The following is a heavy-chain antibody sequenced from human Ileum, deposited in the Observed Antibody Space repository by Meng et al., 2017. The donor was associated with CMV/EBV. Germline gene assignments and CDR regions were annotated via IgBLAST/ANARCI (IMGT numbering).Heavy chain of an antibody. D-gene: IGHD5/OR15-5a*01. Sequence: GESLKISCTASGFTFRRYWLSWVRQAPGKGLEWVDNINPDGSEKYSVDSVSGRFTISRDNAESSLYLQMNGLKAEDTAVYYCTRDLNGDSVYWGQGTLVTVSS. CDR1: GFTFRRYW. CDR2: INPDGSEK. V-gene: IGHV3-7*01. CDR3: TRDLNGDSVY. J-gene: IGHJ4*02.